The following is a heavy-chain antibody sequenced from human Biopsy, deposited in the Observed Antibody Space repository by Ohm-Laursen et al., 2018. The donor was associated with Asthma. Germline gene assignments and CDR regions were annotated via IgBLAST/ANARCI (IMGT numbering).Heavy chain of an antibody. D-gene: IGHD2-2*01. CDR2: INSVFGTT. CDR3: ARKAGSCISRTCYSLDF. J-gene: IGHJ4*02. CDR1: GGTFNTYV. V-gene: IGHV1-69*13. Sequence: SVEVSCKSLGGTFNTYVIGWVRQAPGQGLEWMGGINSVFGTTTYPQKFQDRVTITADDSTSTVYMELSSLRSEDTAAYYCARKAGSCISRTCYSLDFWGQGTLVTVSS.